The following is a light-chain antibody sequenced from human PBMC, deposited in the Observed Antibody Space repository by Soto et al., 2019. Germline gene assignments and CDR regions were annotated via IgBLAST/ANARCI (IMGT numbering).Light chain of an antibody. J-gene: IGKJ3*01. V-gene: IGKV3-15*01. CDR2: GAS. CDR1: QSVSSN. CDR3: QQYSNWPIT. Sequence: EVVMTQSPATLSVSPGERATLSCRASQSVSSNLAWYQQKPGQAPRRLLYGASTRATVIPARFSGSGSGTELTLTISSLQSEDFAVYYCQQYSNWPITFGPGTKVDIK.